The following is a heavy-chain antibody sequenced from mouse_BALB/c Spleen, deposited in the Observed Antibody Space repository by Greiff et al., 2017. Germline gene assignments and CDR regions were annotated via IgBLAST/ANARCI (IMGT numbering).Heavy chain of an antibody. CDR1: GYTFSSYW. D-gene: IGHD4-1*01. CDR3: AREGNWAYAMDY. J-gene: IGHJ4*01. Sequence: QVQLQQSGAELMKPGASVKISCKATGYTFSSYWIEWVKQRPGHGLEWIGEILPGSGSTNYNEKFKGKATFTADTSSNTAYMQLSSLTSEDSAVYYCAREGNWAYAMDYWGQGTSVTVSS. V-gene: IGHV1-9*01. CDR2: ILPGSGST.